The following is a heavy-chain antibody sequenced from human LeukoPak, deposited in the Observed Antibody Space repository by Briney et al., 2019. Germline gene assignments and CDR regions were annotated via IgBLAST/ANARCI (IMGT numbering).Heavy chain of an antibody. D-gene: IGHD2-15*01. V-gene: IGHV1-18*01. Sequence: GASVKVSCKASGYTFTSYGISWVRQAPGQGLEWMGWISAYNGNTNYAQKLQGRVTMTTDTSTSTAYMELRSLRSDDTAVYYCAKTRSADQFTNLGFAYWGQGTLVTVSS. J-gene: IGHJ4*02. CDR3: AKTRSADQFTNLGFAY. CDR1: GYTFTSYG. CDR2: ISAYNGNT.